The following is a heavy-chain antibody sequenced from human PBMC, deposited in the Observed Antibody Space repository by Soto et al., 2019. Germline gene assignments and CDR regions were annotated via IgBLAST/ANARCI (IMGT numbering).Heavy chain of an antibody. V-gene: IGHV3-30-3*01. J-gene: IGHJ6*02. CDR2: ISYDGSNK. D-gene: IGHD5-12*01. CDR3: ARDGGSRDMATIARGYFFYGMDV. Sequence: GGSLRLSCAASGFTFSSHARPWVRQAPGKGLEWVAVISYDGSNKYSADSVKGRFTISRDNSKKTLYLKMNGLRGEDTAVYYCARDGGSRDMATIARGYFFYGMDVWGQGTTVTVSS. CDR1: GFTFSSHA.